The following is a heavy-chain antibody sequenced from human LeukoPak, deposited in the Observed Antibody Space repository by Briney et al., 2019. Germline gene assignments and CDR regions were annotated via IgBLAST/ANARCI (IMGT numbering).Heavy chain of an antibody. CDR3: AGFGIAARRRYFDY. CDR1: GGSFSGYY. D-gene: IGHD6-6*01. Sequence: SETLSLTCAVYGGSFSGYYWSWIRQPPGKGLEWIGEINHSGSTNYNPSLKSRVTISVDTSKNQFSLKLSSVTAADTAVYYCAGFGIAARRRYFDYWGQGTLVTVSS. J-gene: IGHJ4*02. CDR2: INHSGST. V-gene: IGHV4-34*01.